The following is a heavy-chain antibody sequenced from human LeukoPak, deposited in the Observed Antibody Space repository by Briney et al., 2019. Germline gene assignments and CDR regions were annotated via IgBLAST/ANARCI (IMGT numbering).Heavy chain of an antibody. CDR3: ARVLRYCSGGNCYSGGLGYMDV. CDR1: GFTFSTSS. D-gene: IGHD2-15*01. J-gene: IGHJ6*03. CDR2: ISRSGSTK. Sequence: PGGSLRLSCAASGFTFSTSSMNWVRQAPGKGLEWVSSISRSGSTKYYADSVKGRFTISRDNAKNSLFLQMNSLRAEDTAVYYCARVLRYCSGGNCYSGGLGYMDVWGKGTTVTISS. V-gene: IGHV3-48*04.